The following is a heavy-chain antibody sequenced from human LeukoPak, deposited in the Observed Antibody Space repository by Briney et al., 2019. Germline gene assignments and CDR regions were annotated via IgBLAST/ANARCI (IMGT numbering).Heavy chain of an antibody. CDR1: GFTFSSYW. CDR3: ARDPGDRVGAENYFDY. CDR2: IKQDGSEK. D-gene: IGHD1-26*01. V-gene: IGHV3-7*01. J-gene: IGHJ4*02. Sequence: GGSLRLSCAASGFTFSSYWMSWVRQAPGKGLEWVANIKQDGSEKYYVDSVKGRFTISRDNAKNSLYLQMSSLRAEDTAVYYCARDPGDRVGAENYFDYWGQGTLVTVSS.